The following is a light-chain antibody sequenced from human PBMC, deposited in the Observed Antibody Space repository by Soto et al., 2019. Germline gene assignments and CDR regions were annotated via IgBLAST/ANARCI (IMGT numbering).Light chain of an antibody. CDR3: HQYDTSPRT. Sequence: PGERATLSCRASQSLSSGYLAWYQQKPGQAPRILIYAASSRATGIPDRFSGSGSGTDFSLTISRLEPEDFAVYYCHQYDTSPRTFGQGTKVEI. CDR2: AAS. V-gene: IGKV3-20*01. J-gene: IGKJ1*01. CDR1: QSLSSGY.